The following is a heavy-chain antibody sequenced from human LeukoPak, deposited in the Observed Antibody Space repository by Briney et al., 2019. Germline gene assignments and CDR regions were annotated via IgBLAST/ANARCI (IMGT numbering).Heavy chain of an antibody. D-gene: IGHD5-12*01. CDR1: GGSISNYY. CDR3: ARGGGATTPNWYFDL. J-gene: IGHJ2*01. V-gene: IGHV4-59*08. CDR2: IYYSGNT. Sequence: SETLSLTCTVSGGSISNYYWSWIRQPPGKGLEWIGYIYYSGNTNYNPSLKSRVTISVDTSKNHFSLKLSSVTAADTAVYYCARGGGATTPNWYFDLWGRGTLVTVS.